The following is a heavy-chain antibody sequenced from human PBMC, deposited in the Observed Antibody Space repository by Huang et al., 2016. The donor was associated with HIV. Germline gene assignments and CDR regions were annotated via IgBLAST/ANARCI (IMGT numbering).Heavy chain of an antibody. Sequence: EVQLVESGGNLVKPGGSLRLSCAASGFTFISYSMNWVRQAPGKGLEWVSSISSSSSDIDYADSVKGRFTISRDNAKNALYLQMSSLRAEDTAVYYCATAPPYYYDSSGYYYGQDYWGQGTLVTVSS. CDR3: ATAPPYYYDSSGYYYGQDY. V-gene: IGHV3-21*01. J-gene: IGHJ4*02. CDR2: ISSSSSDI. D-gene: IGHD3-22*01. CDR1: GFTFISYS.